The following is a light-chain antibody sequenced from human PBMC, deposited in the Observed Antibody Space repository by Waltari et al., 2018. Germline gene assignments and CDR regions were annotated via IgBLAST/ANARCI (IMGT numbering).Light chain of an antibody. Sequence: EIVLTQSPGTLSLSPGERATLSCRASPSVSRSFAWYQQKPGQAPRLLIYGASSRATGIPDRFSGSGSGTDFSLTISRLEPEDFAVYYCQHYVRLPATFGQGTKVEIK. CDR2: GAS. CDR3: QHYVRLPAT. J-gene: IGKJ1*01. V-gene: IGKV3-20*01. CDR1: PSVSRS.